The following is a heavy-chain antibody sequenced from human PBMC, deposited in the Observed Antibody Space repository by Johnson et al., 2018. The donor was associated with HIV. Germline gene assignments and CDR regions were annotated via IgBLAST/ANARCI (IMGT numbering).Heavy chain of an antibody. CDR1: GFTFSSYA. CDR3: AMPSMVQGGPYAFDI. CDR2: ISSSGSTI. Sequence: QMLLVESGGGLVKPGGSLGLSCAASGFTFSSYAMSWVRQAPGRGLEWLSYISSSGSTIYYADSVKDRFTIFRDNAKSSLYLQMNSLRAEDTAVYYCAMPSMVQGGPYAFDIWGLGTMVTVSS. V-gene: IGHV3-11*01. J-gene: IGHJ3*02. D-gene: IGHD3-10*01.